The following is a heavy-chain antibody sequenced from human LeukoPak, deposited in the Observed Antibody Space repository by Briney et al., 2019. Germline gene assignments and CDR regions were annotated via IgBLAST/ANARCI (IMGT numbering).Heavy chain of an antibody. J-gene: IGHJ4*02. CDR1: GFSFNTYA. D-gene: IGHD2-21*02. CDR3: AKDHDNTDYYYYFDS. CDR2: ISDTGRTT. Sequence: GGFLRLSCAASGFSFNTYAMNWVRQAPGKGLEWVSGISDTGRTTYYTDSVKGRFTISRDNSKNTLHLQMNSLRAEDTALYFCAKDHDNTDYYYYFDSWGQGTLVTVSS. V-gene: IGHV3-23*01.